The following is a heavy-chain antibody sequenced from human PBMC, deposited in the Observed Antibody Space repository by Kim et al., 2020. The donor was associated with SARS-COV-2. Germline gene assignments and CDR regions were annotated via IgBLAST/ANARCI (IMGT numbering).Heavy chain of an antibody. CDR3: ARDYDFWSGYSHLGITYYYYYGMDV. CDR2: ISSSSSYT. D-gene: IGHD3-3*01. CDR1: GFTFSDYY. Sequence: GGSLRLSCAASGFTFSDYYMSWIRQAPGKGLEWVSYISSSSSYTNYADSVKGRFTISRDNAKNSLYLQMNSLRAEDTAVYYCARDYDFWSGYSHLGITYYYYYGMDVWGQGTTVTVSS. V-gene: IGHV3-11*06. J-gene: IGHJ6*02.